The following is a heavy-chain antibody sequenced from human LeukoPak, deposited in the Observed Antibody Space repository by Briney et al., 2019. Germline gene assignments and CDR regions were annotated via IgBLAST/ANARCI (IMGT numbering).Heavy chain of an antibody. V-gene: IGHV3-48*04. CDR3: ARATVVSPNY. D-gene: IGHD4-23*01. J-gene: IGHJ4*02. Sequence: PGGSLRLSCAASGFTFSSYSMNWVRQAPGKGLEWVSYISSSSSTIYYADSVKGRFTISRDNAKNSLYLQMNSLRAEDTAVYYCARATVVSPNYWGQGTLVTVSS. CDR1: GFTFSSYS. CDR2: ISSSSSTI.